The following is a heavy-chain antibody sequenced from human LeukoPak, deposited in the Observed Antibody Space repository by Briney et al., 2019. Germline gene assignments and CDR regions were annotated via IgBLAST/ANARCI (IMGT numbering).Heavy chain of an antibody. Sequence: PSETLSLTCAVYGGSFSGYYWSWIRQPPGKGLEWIGEINHSGSTNYNPSLKSRVTISVDTSKNQFSLKLSSVTAADTAVYYCARVRGATEGGFDYWGQEPLVTVSS. J-gene: IGHJ4*02. CDR3: ARVRGATEGGFDY. D-gene: IGHD1-26*01. V-gene: IGHV4-34*01. CDR1: GGSFSGYY. CDR2: INHSGST.